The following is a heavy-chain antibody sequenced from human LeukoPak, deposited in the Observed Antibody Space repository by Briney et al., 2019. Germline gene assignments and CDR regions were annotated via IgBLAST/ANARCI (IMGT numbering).Heavy chain of an antibody. J-gene: IGHJ4*02. CDR1: GFAFSSYS. CDR3: ARGRDYGDSGDY. CDR2: ISSSSSYI. V-gene: IGHV3-21*04. D-gene: IGHD4-17*01. Sequence: GSLRLSCAASGFAFSSYSMNWVRQAPGKGLEWVSSISSSSSYIYYADSVKGRFTISRDNAKNSLYLQMNSLRAEDTAVYYCARGRDYGDSGDYWGQGTLVTVSS.